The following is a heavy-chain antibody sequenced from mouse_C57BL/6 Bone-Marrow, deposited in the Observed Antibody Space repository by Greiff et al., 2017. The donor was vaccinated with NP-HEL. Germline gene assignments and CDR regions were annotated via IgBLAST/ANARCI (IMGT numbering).Heavy chain of an antibody. CDR1: GYTFTSYW. CDR3: ARSYYGNSYYAMDY. Sequence: QVQLQQPGAELVKPGASVKLSCKASGYTFTSYWMHWVKQRPGQGLEWIGMIHPNSGSTNYNEKFKSKATLTVDKSSSTAYMQLSSLTSEDSAVYYCARSYYGNSYYAMDYWGQGTSVTVSS. J-gene: IGHJ4*01. D-gene: IGHD2-1*01. CDR2: IHPNSGST. V-gene: IGHV1-64*01.